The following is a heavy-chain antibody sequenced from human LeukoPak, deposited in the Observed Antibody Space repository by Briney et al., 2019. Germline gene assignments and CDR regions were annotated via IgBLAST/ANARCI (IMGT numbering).Heavy chain of an antibody. CDR1: GFTFSSYA. CDR3: AKDPEYSSGWYVDY. J-gene: IGHJ4*02. V-gene: IGHV3-30*18. D-gene: IGHD6-19*01. Sequence: GGSLRLSCAASGFTFSSYAMHWVRQAPGKGLEWVAVILYDGSNEYYADSVKGRFTISRDNSKNTPYLQMNSLRAEDTAVYYCAKDPEYSSGWYVDYWGQGTLVTVSS. CDR2: ILYDGSNE.